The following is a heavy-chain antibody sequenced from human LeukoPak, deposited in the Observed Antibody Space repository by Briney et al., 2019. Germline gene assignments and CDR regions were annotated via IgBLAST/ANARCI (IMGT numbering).Heavy chain of an antibody. D-gene: IGHD2-2*01. CDR1: GGSIGSRSHY. V-gene: IGHV4-61*02. CDR2: IDTSGST. Sequence: SETLSLTCTVSGGSIGSRSHYWSWIRQPAGKGLEWIGRIDTSGSTNYNPSLKSRVTISVDPSENQFSPRLSSVTAADTAVYYCARVIHAWYYFDYWGQGILVTVSS. CDR3: ARVIHAWYYFDY. J-gene: IGHJ4*02.